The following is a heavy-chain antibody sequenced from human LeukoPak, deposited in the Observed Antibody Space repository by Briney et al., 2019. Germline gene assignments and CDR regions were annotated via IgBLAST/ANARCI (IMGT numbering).Heavy chain of an antibody. CDR3: AREENAYYFDY. CDR2: IIPIFGTA. V-gene: IGHV1-69*13. J-gene: IGHJ4*02. Sequence: SVKVSCKASGYTFTSYDINWVRQATGQGLEWMGGIIPIFGTANYAQKFQGRVTITADESTSTAYMELSSLRSEDTAVYYCAREENAYYFDYWGQGILVTVSS. CDR1: GYTFTSYD.